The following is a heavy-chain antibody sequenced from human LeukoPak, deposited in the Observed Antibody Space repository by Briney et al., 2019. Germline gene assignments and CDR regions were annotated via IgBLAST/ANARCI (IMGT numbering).Heavy chain of an antibody. CDR3: ARDGHPFDL. CDR2: INQDGSEK. V-gene: IGHV3-7*01. CDR1: GFTFSSYG. J-gene: IGHJ4*02. Sequence: GRSLRLSCAASGFTFSSYGMHWVRQAPGKGLEWVANINQDGSEKYYVDSVKGRFTISRDNAKNSLYLQMNSLRAEDTAVYYCARDGHPFDLWGQGTLVTVAS.